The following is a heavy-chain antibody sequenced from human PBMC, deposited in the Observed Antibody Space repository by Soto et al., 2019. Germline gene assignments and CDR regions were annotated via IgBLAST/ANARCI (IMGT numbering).Heavy chain of an antibody. CDR3: ARGRDYYDSSGYYGY. D-gene: IGHD3-22*01. CDR2: ISYSGNT. Sequence: SETLSLTCTVSRGSISSYYWSWIRQPPGKGLEWIGYISYSGNTNYNASLKSRVTISVDTSKNQFSLKLSSVTAADTAVYYCARGRDYYDSSGYYGYWGQGTLVTVSS. V-gene: IGHV4-59*12. CDR1: RGSISSYY. J-gene: IGHJ4*02.